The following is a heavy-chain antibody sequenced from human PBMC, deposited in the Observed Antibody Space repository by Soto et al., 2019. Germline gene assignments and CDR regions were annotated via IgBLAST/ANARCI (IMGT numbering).Heavy chain of an antibody. D-gene: IGHD2-15*01. J-gene: IGHJ4*02. CDR3: AGGTGWIFDY. CDR1: GFTFSSYW. CDR2: IKQDGSEK. V-gene: IGHV3-7*01. Sequence: PGGSLRLSCSASGFTFSSYWMTWVRQAPGKGLEWVANIKQDGSEKYYVDPVKGRFTISRDNAKNSLYLQMDSLRAEDTAVYYCAGGTGWIFDYWGQGTLVTVSS.